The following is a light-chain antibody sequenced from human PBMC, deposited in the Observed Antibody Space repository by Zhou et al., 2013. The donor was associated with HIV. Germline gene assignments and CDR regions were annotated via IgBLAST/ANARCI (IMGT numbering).Light chain of an antibody. V-gene: IGKV3-11*01. CDR3: QQRSNWPPVT. CDR2: DAS. J-gene: IGKJ4*01. Sequence: EIVLTQSPATLSLSPGERATLSCRASQSVSSYLAWYQKKPGQAPRLLIYDASNRATGIPARFSGSGSGTDFTLTISGLEPEDFALYYCQQRSNWPPVTFGGGTKVEIK. CDR1: QSVSSY.